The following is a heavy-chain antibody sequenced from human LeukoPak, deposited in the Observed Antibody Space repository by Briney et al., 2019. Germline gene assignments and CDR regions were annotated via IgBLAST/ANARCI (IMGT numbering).Heavy chain of an antibody. CDR2: IIPIFGTA. CDR3: AITITGTTSRFGAFDI. CDR1: GGTFSSYA. J-gene: IGHJ3*02. V-gene: IGHV1-69*05. Sequence: GSSVKVSCKASGGTFSSYAISWVRQAPGQGLEWMGGIIPIFGTANYAQKFQGRVTITTDESTSAAYMELSSLRSEDTAVYYCAITITGTTSRFGAFDIWGQGTMVTVS. D-gene: IGHD1-20*01.